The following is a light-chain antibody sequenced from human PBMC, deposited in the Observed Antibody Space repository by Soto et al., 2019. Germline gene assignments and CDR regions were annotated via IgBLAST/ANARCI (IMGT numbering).Light chain of an antibody. CDR3: QQYTSYGIYT. J-gene: IGKJ2*01. CDR2: DAS. CDR1: QRISSW. V-gene: IGKV1-5*01. Sequence: DIQMTQSPSTLSASVGDRVTITCRASQRISSWLAWYQQKPGKAPKLLIYDASSLDSWVPSRFSGSGSGTEFTLTISSLQPDDFATYYCQQYTSYGIYTFGQGTKLEIK.